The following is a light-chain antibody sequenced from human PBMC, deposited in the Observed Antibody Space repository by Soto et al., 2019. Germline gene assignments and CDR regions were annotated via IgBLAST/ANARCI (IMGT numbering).Light chain of an antibody. J-gene: IGLJ1*01. V-gene: IGLV2-14*03. CDR1: RTDVDGYDY. Sequence: SVLTQPASVSGSPGQSIAISCPGVRTDVDGYDYVSWYQQHPGQAPQLIIYDVYSRPSGVSHRFSGSKSGDTASLTISGLQAEDEADYYCTSYTSSTPFYVFGTGTKVTVL. CDR3: TSYTSSTPFYV. CDR2: DVY.